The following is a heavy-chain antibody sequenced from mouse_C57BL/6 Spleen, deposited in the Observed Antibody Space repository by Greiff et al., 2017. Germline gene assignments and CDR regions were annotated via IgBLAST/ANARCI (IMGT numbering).Heavy chain of an antibody. Sequence: EVQLVESGGGLVKPGGSLKLSCAASGFTFSDYGMHWVRQAPEKGLEWVAYISSGSSTIYYADTVKGRFTISRDNAKNTLFLQMTSLRSEDTAMXYCARNYYGSSYPYYFDYWGQGTTLTVSS. CDR1: GFTFSDYG. V-gene: IGHV5-17*01. CDR2: ISSGSSTI. J-gene: IGHJ2*01. CDR3: ARNYYGSSYPYYFDY. D-gene: IGHD1-1*01.